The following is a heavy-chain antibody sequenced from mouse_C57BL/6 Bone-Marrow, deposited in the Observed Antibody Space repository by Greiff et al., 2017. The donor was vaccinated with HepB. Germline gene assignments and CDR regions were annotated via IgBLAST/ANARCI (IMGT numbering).Heavy chain of an antibody. D-gene: IGHD1-3*01. Sequence: VQLQESGAELARPGASVKLSCKASGYTFTSYGISWVKQRTGQGLEWIGEIYPRSGNTYYNEKFKGKATLTADKSSSTAYMELRSLTSEDSAVYFCARIAHQAWFAYWGQGTLVTVSA. CDR2: IYPRSGNT. J-gene: IGHJ3*01. CDR1: GYTFTSYG. CDR3: ARIAHQAWFAY. V-gene: IGHV1-81*01.